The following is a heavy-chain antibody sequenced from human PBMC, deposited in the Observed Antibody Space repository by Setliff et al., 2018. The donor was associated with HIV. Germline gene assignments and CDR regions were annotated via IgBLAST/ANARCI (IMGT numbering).Heavy chain of an antibody. Sequence: PSETLSLTCSVTGASTSDNIYYWDWIRHSPGKGLGWIASAHYSGAIFYNPSLKSRVTMSVDTSGSRFSLKLTSVTAADTAVYYCARPSFGIGGGANFDSWGRGTLVTVSS. V-gene: IGHV4-39*02. J-gene: IGHJ4*02. CDR1: GASTSDNIYY. D-gene: IGHD3-3*01. CDR2: AHYSGAI. CDR3: ARPSFGIGGGANFDS.